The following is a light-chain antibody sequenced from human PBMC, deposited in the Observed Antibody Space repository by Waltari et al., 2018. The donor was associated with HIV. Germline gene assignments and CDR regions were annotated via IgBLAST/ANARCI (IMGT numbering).Light chain of an antibody. CDR1: ISNLGGNF. CDR2: RND. CDR3: STWDNSLSHCV. V-gene: IGLV1-47*01. Sequence: QSVVTQPPSASGTPGQNISISCSGDISNLGGNFVYWYQQRPGTAPRLLIYRNDRRPSGVPDRFSGSKSATSASLAISGLRSEDEGDYHCSTWDNSLSHCVFGGGTKVTVL. J-gene: IGLJ3*02.